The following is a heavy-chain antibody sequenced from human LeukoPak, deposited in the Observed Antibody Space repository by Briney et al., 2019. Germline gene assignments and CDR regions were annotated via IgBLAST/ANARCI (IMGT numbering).Heavy chain of an antibody. J-gene: IGHJ4*02. V-gene: IGHV3-74*03. CDR1: GLTFSRYG. Sequence: GAPRISCGASGLTFSRYGVHRGRPSGGEGVMWVSRISADGGRITYADSVKGRFTITRDNARSTLFLQMDSLRDEDAAVYYCVRGGGSSAYYYYFDYWGQGSLVTVS. CDR3: VRGGGSSAYYYYFDY. CDR2: ISADGGRI. D-gene: IGHD6-19*01.